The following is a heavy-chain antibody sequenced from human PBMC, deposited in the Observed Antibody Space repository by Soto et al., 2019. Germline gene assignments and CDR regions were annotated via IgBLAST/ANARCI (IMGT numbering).Heavy chain of an antibody. CDR2: VDHSGST. Sequence: SETLSLTXVVSGHVSTSGYYWGWMRRPPGKGLEWIGTVDHSGSTYYDPSLQGRVTISIDTSKNQFSLKLTSVTAADTPLYYCARYFHTYSGPPIWGQGTLVTVSS. V-gene: IGHV4-38-2*01. CDR3: ARYFHTYSGPPI. D-gene: IGHD1-26*01. J-gene: IGHJ4*02. CDR1: GHVSTSGYY.